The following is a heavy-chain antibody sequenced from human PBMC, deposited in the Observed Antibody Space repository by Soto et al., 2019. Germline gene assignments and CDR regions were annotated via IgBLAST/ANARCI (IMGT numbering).Heavy chain of an antibody. Sequence: EVQLVESGGGLVQPGGSLRLSCAASGFTFSSYWMTWVRQAPGKGLEWVANIKEDGSEKYYVDSVEGRFTISRDNAKNSLYLQMNSLIAEDTAVHYCVRDGYSSSWDFDYWGQGTLVTVSS. J-gene: IGHJ4*02. CDR1: GFTFSSYW. CDR3: VRDGYSSSWDFDY. CDR2: IKEDGSEK. V-gene: IGHV3-7*05. D-gene: IGHD6-13*01.